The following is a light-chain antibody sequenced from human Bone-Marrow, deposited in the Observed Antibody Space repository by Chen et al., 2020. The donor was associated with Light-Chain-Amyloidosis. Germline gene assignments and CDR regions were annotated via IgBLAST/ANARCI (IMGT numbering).Light chain of an antibody. J-gene: IGKJ4*01. CDR3: QQYGTSPLT. CDR1: QTISSNY. V-gene: IGKV3-20*01. CDR2: GSS. Sequence: EIVLTQSPGTLSLSPGEGANLSCRASQTISSNYLTWYQQKFDQAPRLLYYGSSSRATGIPDRFTGSGSGTDFTLTINRLEPEDFAMFYCQQYGTSPLTFGGGTKVEIK.